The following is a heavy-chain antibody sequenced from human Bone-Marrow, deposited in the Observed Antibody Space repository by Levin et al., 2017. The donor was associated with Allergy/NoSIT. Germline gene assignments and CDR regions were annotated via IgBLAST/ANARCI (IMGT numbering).Heavy chain of an antibody. Sequence: ASVKVSCKASGNTFTGYYMHWVRQAPGQGLEWVGWIIPNSGGTNYAQKFQGRVTMTRDTSISTAYMELNSLRSDDTAVYYCASRDQLVGRGLLAYWGQGTLVTVSS. V-gene: IGHV1-2*02. CDR3: ASRDQLVGRGLLAY. J-gene: IGHJ4*02. CDR2: IIPNSGGT. D-gene: IGHD3-10*01. CDR1: GNTFTGYY.